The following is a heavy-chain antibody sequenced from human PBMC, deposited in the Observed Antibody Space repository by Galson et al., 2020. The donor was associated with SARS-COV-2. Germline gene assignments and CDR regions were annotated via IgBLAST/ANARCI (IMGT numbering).Heavy chain of an antibody. D-gene: IGHD3-22*01. Sequence: ASVKVSCKASGYTFTSYGISWVRQAPGQGLEWMGWISAYNGNTNYAQKLQGRVTMTTDTSTSTAYMELRSLRSDDTAVYYCARDRREGGYYDSSGYYREDYYYYGMDVWGQGTTVTVSS. CDR1: GYTFTSYG. V-gene: IGHV1-18*01. CDR3: ARDRREGGYYDSSGYYREDYYYYGMDV. J-gene: IGHJ6*02. CDR2: ISAYNGNT.